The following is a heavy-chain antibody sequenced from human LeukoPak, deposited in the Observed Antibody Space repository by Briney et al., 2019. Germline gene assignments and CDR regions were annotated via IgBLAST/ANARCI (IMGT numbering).Heavy chain of an antibody. CDR2: ISSSSSTI. D-gene: IGHD3-22*01. CDR3: ARGRVANYDSSGYYHYYYYGMDV. Sequence: GGSLRLSCAASGFTFSSYAMSWVRQAPGKGLEWVSYISSSSSTIYYADSVKGRFTISRDNAKNSLYLQMNSLRAEDTAVYYCARGRVANYDSSGYYHYYYYGMDVWGQGTTVTVSS. J-gene: IGHJ6*02. CDR1: GFTFSSYA. V-gene: IGHV3-48*01.